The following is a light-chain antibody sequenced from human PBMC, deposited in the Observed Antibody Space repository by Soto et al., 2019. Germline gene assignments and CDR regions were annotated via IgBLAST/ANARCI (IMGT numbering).Light chain of an antibody. V-gene: IGKV1-39*01. CDR2: AAS. Sequence: DSQMTRSPPSVSASVGDIVTITCLSSQAIYHYLAWFQQVPGKAPKLLIYAASSLQSGVPSRFSGSGSGTDFTLTISSLQPEDFATYYCQQSYSTPSITFGQGTRLEIK. CDR1: QAIYHY. CDR3: QQSYSTPSIT. J-gene: IGKJ5*01.